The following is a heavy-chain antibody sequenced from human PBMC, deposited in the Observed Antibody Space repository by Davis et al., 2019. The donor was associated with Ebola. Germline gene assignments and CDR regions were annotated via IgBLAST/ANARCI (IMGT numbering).Heavy chain of an antibody. CDR2: ISGSGGST. CDR3: ARWARVNYYDSSGYYHFDY. CDR1: GFTFSSYA. D-gene: IGHD3-22*01. Sequence: GGSLRLSCAASGFTFSSYATSWVRQAPGKGLEWVSAISGSGGSTYYADSVKGRFTISRDNSKNTLCLQMNSLRAEDTAVYYCARWARVNYYDSSGYYHFDYWGQGTLVTVSS. J-gene: IGHJ4*02. V-gene: IGHV3-23*01.